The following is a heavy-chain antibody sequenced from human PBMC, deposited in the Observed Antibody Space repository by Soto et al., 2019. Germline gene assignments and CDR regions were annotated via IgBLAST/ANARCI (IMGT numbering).Heavy chain of an antibody. CDR2: IYYSGST. CDR3: ARSVFP. CDR1: GGSISSYY. J-gene: IGHJ5*02. V-gene: IGHV4-59*12. Sequence: PSETLSLTCPVSGGSISSYYWSWIRQPPGKGLEWIGFIYYSGSTYYNPSLKSRVTISVDTPKNQFSLKLSSVTAADTAVYYCARSVFPWGQGTLVTVSS.